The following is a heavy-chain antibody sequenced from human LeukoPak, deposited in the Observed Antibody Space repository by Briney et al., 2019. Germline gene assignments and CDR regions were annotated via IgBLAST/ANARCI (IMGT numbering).Heavy chain of an antibody. V-gene: IGHV1-18*01. CDR3: ATDRYSSGWYVALGT. Sequence: GASVKVSCKASGYTFTSYGISWVRQAPGQGLEWMGWISAYNGNTNYAQKLQGRVTMTEDTSTDTAYMELSSLRSEDTAVYYCATDRYSSGWYVALGTWGQGTLVTVSS. CDR1: GYTFTSYG. CDR2: ISAYNGNT. J-gene: IGHJ5*02. D-gene: IGHD6-19*01.